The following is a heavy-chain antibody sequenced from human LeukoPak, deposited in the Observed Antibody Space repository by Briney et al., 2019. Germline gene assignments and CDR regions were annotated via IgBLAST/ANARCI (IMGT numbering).Heavy chain of an antibody. D-gene: IGHD2-2*01. CDR3: AKDKCSTTTCYFDS. V-gene: IGHV3-30*02. Sequence: PGGSLRLSCDASGFNFRIFGMHWVCQAPGKGLEWVAFIRYDESKKYYADSVKGRLAIARDNSKNTLFLEMNSLITEDTGVYYCAKDKCSTTTCYFDSWGQGTLVTVSS. CDR1: GFNFRIFG. J-gene: IGHJ4*02. CDR2: IRYDESKK.